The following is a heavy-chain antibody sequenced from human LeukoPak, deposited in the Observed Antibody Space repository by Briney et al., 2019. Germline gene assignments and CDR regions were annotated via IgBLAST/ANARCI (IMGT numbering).Heavy chain of an antibody. CDR2: IGTAGDT. CDR1: GFTFSSYD. Sequence: GGSLRLSRAASGFTFSSYDMHWVRQAPGKGLEWVSAIGTAGDTYYPGSVKGRFTISRENAKNSLYLQMNSLRAGDTAVYYCARSPTSSSWYTNYYYYMDVWGKGTTVTVSS. V-gene: IGHV3-13*01. D-gene: IGHD6-13*01. CDR3: ARSPTSSSWYTNYYYYMDV. J-gene: IGHJ6*03.